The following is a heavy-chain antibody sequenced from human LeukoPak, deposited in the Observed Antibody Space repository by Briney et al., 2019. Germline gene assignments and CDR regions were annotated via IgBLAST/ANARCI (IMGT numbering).Heavy chain of an antibody. CDR3: ARRLGGSYSDY. CDR1: GGSISSSSYY. J-gene: IGHJ4*02. D-gene: IGHD1-26*01. V-gene: IGHV4-39*01. Sequence: SETLSLTCTVSGGSISSSSYYWGWIRQPPGKGLEWIGSIYYSGSTYYNPSLKSRVTISVDTSKNQFSLKLSSVTAADTAVYYCARRLGGSYSDYWGQGTLVTVSS. CDR2: IYYSGST.